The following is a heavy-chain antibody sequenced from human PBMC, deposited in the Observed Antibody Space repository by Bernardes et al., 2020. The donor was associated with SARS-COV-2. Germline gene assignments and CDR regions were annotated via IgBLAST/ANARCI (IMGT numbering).Heavy chain of an antibody. V-gene: IGHV3-53*01. CDR1: GFTVSSNY. CDR2: IYSGGST. D-gene: IGHD3-10*01. Sequence: GGSLRLSRAASGFTVSSNYMSWVRQAPGKGLEWVSAIYSGGSTYYADSWKGRFTTSRDNTKNTPYLQMNNLRAEDTAVYYCARGKSLAPGSYSGMDVWGQGTTVTVSS. J-gene: IGHJ6*02. CDR3: ARGKSLAPGSYSGMDV.